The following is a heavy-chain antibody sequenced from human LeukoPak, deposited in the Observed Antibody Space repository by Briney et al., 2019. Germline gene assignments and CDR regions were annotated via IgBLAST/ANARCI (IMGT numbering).Heavy chain of an antibody. D-gene: IGHD6-13*01. V-gene: IGHV4-4*09. CDR2: IHTSGTT. CDR1: GGSISNYY. Sequence: SETLSLTCTVSGGSISNYYWSWIRQPQGKGLEWIGYIHTSGTTDSNPSLKSRVTMSVATSKNKFSLSLSSVTAADTAVYYCAKRHSSNWPYYFDYWGQGTLVTVSS. J-gene: IGHJ4*02. CDR3: AKRHSSNWPYYFDY.